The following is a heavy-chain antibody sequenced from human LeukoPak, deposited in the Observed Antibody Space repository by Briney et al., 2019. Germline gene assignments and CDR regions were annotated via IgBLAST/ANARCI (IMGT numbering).Heavy chain of an antibody. J-gene: IGHJ4*02. Sequence: PGGSLKLSCSAPGFNFNYFAMSWVRQAPGKRLEWVSTIGDSGSGGSYADSVRGRFTISRDNSKNMVYLQMHSLRVDDSAVYYCSRIKYGGNSGYHFDYWGQGTLVTVSS. CDR2: IGDSGSGG. D-gene: IGHD4-23*01. CDR3: SRIKYGGNSGYHFDY. CDR1: GFNFNYFA. V-gene: IGHV3-23*01.